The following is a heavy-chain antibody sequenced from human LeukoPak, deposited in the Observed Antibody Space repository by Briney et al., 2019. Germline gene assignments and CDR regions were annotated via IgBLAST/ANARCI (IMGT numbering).Heavy chain of an antibody. D-gene: IGHD2-15*01. V-gene: IGHV3-21*01. CDR2: ISSSSSYI. J-gene: IGHJ6*04. CDR3: AREYCSGGSCYSYYYYGMDV. Sequence: GGSLRLSRAASGFTFSSYSMNWVRPARGKGLEWVSSISSSSSYIYYADSVKGRFTISRDNAKNSLYLQMNSLRAEDTAVYYCAREYCSGGSCYSYYYYGMDVWGKGTTVTVSS. CDR1: GFTFSSYS.